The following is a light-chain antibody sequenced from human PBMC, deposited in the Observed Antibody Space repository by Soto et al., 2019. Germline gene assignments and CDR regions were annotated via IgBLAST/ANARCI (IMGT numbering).Light chain of an antibody. V-gene: IGKV3-11*01. J-gene: IGKJ4*01. CDR1: QSVKTN. CDR2: DAS. Sequence: ETVLTQSPATLSLSPGERATLSCRASQSVKTNLAWYHQKPGQVPRLLIYDASNRAPGSPARFRGSGSGTGVTLTVSILAHEPFAVYYCQSQRSWPPVLTFGGGTKVEIK. CDR3: QSQRSWPPVLT.